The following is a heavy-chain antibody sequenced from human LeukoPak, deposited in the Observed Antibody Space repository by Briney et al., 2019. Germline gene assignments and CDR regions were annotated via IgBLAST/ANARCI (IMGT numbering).Heavy chain of an antibody. V-gene: IGHV4-59*01. D-gene: IGHD3-22*01. CDR1: GGSISSYY. CDR3: ARERGFDSSGYYLDY. CDR2: IYYSGST. J-gene: IGHJ4*02. Sequence: SETLSLTCTVSGGSISSYYWSWIRQPPGKGLEWIGYIYYSGSTNYNPSLKSRVTISVDTSKTQFSLKLSSVTAADTAVYYCARERGFDSSGYYLDYWGQGTLVTVSS.